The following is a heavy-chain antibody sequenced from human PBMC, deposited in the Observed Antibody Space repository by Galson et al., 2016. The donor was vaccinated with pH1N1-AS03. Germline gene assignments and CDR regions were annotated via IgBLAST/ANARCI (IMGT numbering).Heavy chain of an antibody. CDR1: GGTFSSYT. V-gene: IGHV1-69*04. D-gene: IGHD7-27*01. CDR3: AIETRKTTTGGIDF. J-gene: IGHJ4*02. Sequence: SVKVSCKASGGTFSSYTINWVRQAPGQGLEWMGRIIRLIGMTNSAQKVQGRVMITADNSATTAYMELSSLRSEDTAVYYCAIETRKTTTGGIDFWGQGTLVTVSS. CDR2: IIRLIGMT.